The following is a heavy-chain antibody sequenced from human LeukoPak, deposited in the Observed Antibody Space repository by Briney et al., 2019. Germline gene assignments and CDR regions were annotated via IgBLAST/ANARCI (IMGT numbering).Heavy chain of an antibody. V-gene: IGHV4-38-2*02. J-gene: IGHJ6*03. CDR1: GYSLSSGYY. D-gene: IGHD3-10*01. Sequence: SETLSLTCTVSGYSLSSGYYWGWIRQPPGRGLEWIGSIYHSGSTYYNPSLKSRVTISVDTSKNQFSLKLSSVTAADTAVYYCAREDSGSYYNYYYFYMDVWGKGTTVTISS. CDR2: IYHSGST. CDR3: AREDSGSYYNYYYFYMDV.